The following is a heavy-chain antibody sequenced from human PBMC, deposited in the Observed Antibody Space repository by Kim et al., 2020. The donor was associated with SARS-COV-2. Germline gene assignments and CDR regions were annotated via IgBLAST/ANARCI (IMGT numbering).Heavy chain of an antibody. Sequence: SETLSLTCTVSGGSISSYYWSWIRQPPGKGLEWIGYIYYSGSTNYNPSLKSRVTISVDTSKNQFSLKLSSVTAADTAVYYCARDPVLRGYYDSSGGGGYYYYYGMDVWGQGTTVTVSS. D-gene: IGHD3-22*01. CDR2: IYYSGST. V-gene: IGHV4-59*01. J-gene: IGHJ6*02. CDR1: GGSISSYY. CDR3: ARDPVLRGYYDSSGGGGYYYYYGMDV.